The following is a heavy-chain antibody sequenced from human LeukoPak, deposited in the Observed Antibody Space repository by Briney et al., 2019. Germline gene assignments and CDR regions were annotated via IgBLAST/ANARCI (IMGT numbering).Heavy chain of an antibody. D-gene: IGHD3-10*01. J-gene: IGHJ5*02. V-gene: IGHV4-38-2*02. CDR3: ARQGSMVRGVIRAYNWFDP. CDR1: GYSISSGYY. Sequence: SETLSLTCTVSGYSISSGYYWGWIRQPPGKGLEWIGSIYHSGSTYYNPSLKSRVTISVDTSKNQFSLKLSSVTAADTAVYYCARQGSMVRGVIRAYNWFDPWGQGTLVTVSS. CDR2: IYHSGST.